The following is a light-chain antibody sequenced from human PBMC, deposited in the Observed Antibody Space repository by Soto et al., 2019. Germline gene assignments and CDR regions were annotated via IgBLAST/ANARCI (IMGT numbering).Light chain of an antibody. V-gene: IGKV3-20*01. J-gene: IGKJ1*01. CDR2: GAS. CDR3: QHYVTSLTT. Sequence: ETVLTQSPGTLSLSPGERATLSCRASQGLSSSYLAWYQQKPGQAPRLLIFGASIRVTGIPDRFIGSGSGTDFTLTITSLEPEDFAVYYCQHYVTSLTTLGQGTKVDIK. CDR1: QGLSSSY.